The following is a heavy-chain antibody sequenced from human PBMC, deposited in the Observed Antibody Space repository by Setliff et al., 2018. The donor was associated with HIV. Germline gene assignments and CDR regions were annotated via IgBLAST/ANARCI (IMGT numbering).Heavy chain of an antibody. D-gene: IGHD5-18*01. CDR3: ARVAYEYIYGYNNYYYMDV. V-gene: IGHV3-48*04. CDR2: ISSNSYNR. J-gene: IGHJ6*03. CDR1: GFTFKTDA. Sequence: GGSLRLSCAASGFTFKTDAMNWVRQAPGKGLEWVSYISSNSYNRYYADSVKGRFTISRDNARNSLSLQMNSLGADDTAVYYCARVAYEYIYGYNNYYYMDVWGKGTTVTVSS.